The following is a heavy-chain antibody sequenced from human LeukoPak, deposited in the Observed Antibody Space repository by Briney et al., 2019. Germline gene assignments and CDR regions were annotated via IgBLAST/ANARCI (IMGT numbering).Heavy chain of an antibody. CDR1: GYTFTNYG. V-gene: IGHV1-18*01. D-gene: IGHD5-18*01. J-gene: IGHJ4*02. Sequence: ASVKVSCKASGYTFTNYGISWVRQAPGQGLEWMGWISGYNGNTKHAQNLQGRVTMTTDTSTSSAYMELRSPRSDDTAVYYCARDRTTGGYSFGYDYWGQGTLVTVSS. CDR2: ISGYNGNT. CDR3: ARDRTTGGYSFGYDY.